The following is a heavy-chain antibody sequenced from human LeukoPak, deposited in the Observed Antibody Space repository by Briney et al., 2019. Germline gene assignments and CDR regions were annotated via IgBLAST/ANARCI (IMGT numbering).Heavy chain of an antibody. CDR3: AADDYGDPRGGY. V-gene: IGHV1-58*01. Sequence: VASVKVSCKASGFTFTSSAVQWVRQARGQRLEWIGWIVVGSGNTNYAQKFQERVTITRDMSTSTAYMELRSLRSEDTAVYYCAADDYGDPRGGYWRQGTLVTVPS. J-gene: IGHJ4*02. CDR2: IVVGSGNT. D-gene: IGHD4-17*01. CDR1: GFTFTSSA.